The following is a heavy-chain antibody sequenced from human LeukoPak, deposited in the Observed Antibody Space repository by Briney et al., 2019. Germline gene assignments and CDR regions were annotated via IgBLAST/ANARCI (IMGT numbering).Heavy chain of an antibody. J-gene: IGHJ4*02. CDR1: GYTFTGYY. CDR2: INPNSGGT. Sequence: ASVKVSCKASGYTFTGYYMHWVRQAPGQGLAWMGWINPNSGGTNYAQKFQGRVTMTRDTSISTAYMELSRLRSDATAVYYCARRTTGTTGTYYFDYWGQGTLVTVSS. V-gene: IGHV1-2*02. D-gene: IGHD1-1*01. CDR3: ARRTTGTTGTYYFDY.